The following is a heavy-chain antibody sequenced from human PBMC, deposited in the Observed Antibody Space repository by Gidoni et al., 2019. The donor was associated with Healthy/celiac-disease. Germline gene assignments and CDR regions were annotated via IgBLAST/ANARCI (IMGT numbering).Heavy chain of an antibody. Sequence: LQLQESGPGLVQPSETLSLTCTVSGGSISRCSSYWCWHRQPPGKGLEWIGSIYSSGITYYNPSLKSRVTISVDTSKNKFSLKLSSVTAADTALYYCARDSNWGQGTLVTVSS. J-gene: IGHJ4*02. V-gene: IGHV4-39*07. CDR2: IYSSGIT. CDR3: ARDSN. CDR1: GGSISRCSSY.